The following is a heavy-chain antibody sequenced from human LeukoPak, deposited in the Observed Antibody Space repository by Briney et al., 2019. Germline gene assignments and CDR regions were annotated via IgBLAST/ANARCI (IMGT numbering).Heavy chain of an antibody. CDR1: GGSISSSSYY. V-gene: IGHV4-39*07. Sequence: SETLSLTCTVSGGSISSSSYYWGWIRQPPGKGLEWIGSIYYSGSTYYNPSLKSRVTISVDTSKNQLSLKLSSVTAADTAVYYCARVRRYSYYYDSSNVVFFDYWGQGTLVTASS. CDR3: ARVRRYSYYYDSSNVVFFDY. D-gene: IGHD3-22*01. CDR2: IYYSGST. J-gene: IGHJ4*02.